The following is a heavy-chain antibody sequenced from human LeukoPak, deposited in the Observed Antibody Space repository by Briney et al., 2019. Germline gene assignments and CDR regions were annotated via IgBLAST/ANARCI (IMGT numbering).Heavy chain of an antibody. J-gene: IGHJ4*02. CDR2: ISYDGSNK. CDR3: AFYRGAHSYFPY. CDR1: GFTFSSYG. V-gene: IGHV3-30*03. Sequence: GRSLRLSCAASGFTFSSYGMHWVRQAPGKGLEWVAVISYDGSNKSYADSVKGRFAISRDNSKNTIYLQMNSLRAEDTAVYYCAFYRGAHSYFPYWGQGTLVTVSS. D-gene: IGHD3-10*01.